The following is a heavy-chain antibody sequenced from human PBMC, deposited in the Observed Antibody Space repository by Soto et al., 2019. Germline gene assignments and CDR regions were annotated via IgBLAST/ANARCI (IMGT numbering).Heavy chain of an antibody. CDR3: AATTYYDFWSGYSDYYYYYGMDV. CDR2: IIPIFGTA. CDR1: GGTFSSYA. D-gene: IGHD3-3*01. Sequence: SVKVSCKASGGTFSSYAISWVRQAPGQGLEWMGGIIPIFGTANYAQKFQGRVTITADKSTSTAYMELSSLRSEDTAVYYCAATTYYDFWSGYSDYYYYYGMDVWGQGTTVTVSS. J-gene: IGHJ6*02. V-gene: IGHV1-69*06.